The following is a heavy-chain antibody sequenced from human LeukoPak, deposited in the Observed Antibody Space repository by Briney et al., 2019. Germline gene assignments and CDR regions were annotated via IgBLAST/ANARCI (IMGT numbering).Heavy chain of an antibody. Sequence: ASVKVSCKASGYTFTGYYMRWVRQAPGQGLEWMGWINPNSGGTNYAQKFQGRVTMTRDTSISTAYMELSRLRSDDTAVYYCARLVDTAMGPLYYFDYWGQGTLVTVSS. CDR1: GYTFTGYY. CDR3: ARLVDTAMGPLYYFDY. D-gene: IGHD5-18*01. CDR2: INPNSGGT. V-gene: IGHV1-2*02. J-gene: IGHJ4*02.